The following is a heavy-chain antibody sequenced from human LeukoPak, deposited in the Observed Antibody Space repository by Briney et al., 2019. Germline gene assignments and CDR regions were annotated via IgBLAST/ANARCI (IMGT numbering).Heavy chain of an antibody. CDR2: FSYSGST. J-gene: IGHJ4*02. V-gene: IGHV4-59*01. CDR3: ARMYSGTSYYFDF. CDR1: GVSISRYH. D-gene: IGHD1-26*01. Sequence: SETLSLTCSVSGVSISRYHWIWIRQPPAKGLEWMGYFSYSGSTRYNPSLESRVTMSVDTSKNQFSLRLISVAAADTAVYYCARMYSGTSYYFDFWGQGTLVTVSS.